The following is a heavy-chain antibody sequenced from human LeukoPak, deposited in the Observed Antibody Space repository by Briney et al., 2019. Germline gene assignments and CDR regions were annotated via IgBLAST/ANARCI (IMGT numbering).Heavy chain of an antibody. CDR1: GFTFGSYV. CDR2: ITSSGGAT. Sequence: GGSLRLSCATSGFTFGSYVMNWVRQAPGKGLEWVSSITSSGGATYYADSVRGRLTISRDNSKNTLSLQMNSLRAEDTAIYYCARDVSYSDYLTGFDHWGQGTLVTVSS. J-gene: IGHJ4*02. D-gene: IGHD4-11*01. CDR3: ARDVSYSDYLTGFDH. V-gene: IGHV3-23*01.